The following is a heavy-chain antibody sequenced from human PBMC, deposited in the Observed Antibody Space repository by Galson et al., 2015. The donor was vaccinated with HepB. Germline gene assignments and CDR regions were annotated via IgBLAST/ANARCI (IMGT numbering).Heavy chain of an antibody. CDR1: GFTFSNAW. D-gene: IGHD2-2*01. CDR2: IKSKTDGGTT. CDR3: TTVYCSSTSCYEDYYYYYGMDV. Sequence: SLRLCCAASGFTFSNAWMSWVRQAPGKGLEWVGRIKSKTDGGTTDYAAPVKGRFTISRDDSKNTLYLQMNSLKTEDTAVYYCTTVYCSSTSCYEDYYYYYGMDVWGQGTTVTVSS. V-gene: IGHV3-15*01. J-gene: IGHJ6*02.